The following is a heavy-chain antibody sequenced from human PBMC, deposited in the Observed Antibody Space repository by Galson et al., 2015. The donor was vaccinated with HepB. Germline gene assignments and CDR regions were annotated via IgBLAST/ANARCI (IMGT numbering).Heavy chain of an antibody. Sequence: SLRLSCAASGFSFSTYAVSWVRQAPGKGLERLSGISGSGDVTYYADSVKGRATISRDNSKSTLYLHMNSLRPDDTAVYYCAKDQVAYNGVFDAFYIWGQGTMVTVSS. J-gene: IGHJ3*02. CDR1: GFSFSTYA. D-gene: IGHD3-16*01. CDR2: ISGSGDVT. V-gene: IGHV3-23*01. CDR3: AKDQVAYNGVFDAFYI.